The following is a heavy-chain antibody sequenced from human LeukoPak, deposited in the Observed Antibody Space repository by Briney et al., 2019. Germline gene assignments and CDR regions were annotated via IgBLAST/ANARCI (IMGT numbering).Heavy chain of an antibody. V-gene: IGHV1-24*01. CDR3: ATDRVGYCSGGSCYSRSSALDY. J-gene: IGHJ4*02. CDR2: FDPEHGET. Sequence: ASVKVSCKVSGYTLTELSMHWVRQAPGKGLEWMGGFDPEHGETIYAQKFQGRVTMTEDTSIDTVYMELSSLRSEDTAVNYCATDRVGYCSGGSCYSRSSALDYWGQGTLVTVSS. D-gene: IGHD2-15*01. CDR1: GYTLTELS.